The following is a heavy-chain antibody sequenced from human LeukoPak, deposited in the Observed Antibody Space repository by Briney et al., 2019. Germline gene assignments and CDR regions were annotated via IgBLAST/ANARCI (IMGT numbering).Heavy chain of an antibody. CDR1: GGSISSYY. D-gene: IGHD3-22*01. CDR3: AVTYYYDSSGYYANY. Sequence: SETLSLTCTVSGGSISSYYWSWIRQPPGKGLEWIGYIYYSGSTNYNPPLKSRVTISVDTSKNQFSLKLSSVTAADTAVYYCAVTYYYDSSGYYANYWGQGTLVTDSS. V-gene: IGHV4-59*08. J-gene: IGHJ4*02. CDR2: IYYSGST.